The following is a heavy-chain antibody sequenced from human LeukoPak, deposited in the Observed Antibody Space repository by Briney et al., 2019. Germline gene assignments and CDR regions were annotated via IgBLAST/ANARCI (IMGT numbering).Heavy chain of an antibody. D-gene: IGHD3-10*01. J-gene: IGHJ4*02. CDR3: AKAMVRGVIGAFDY. Sequence: GGSLRLSCAASGFTFSSYRMHWVRQAPGKGLEWVAVISYDGSNKYYADSVKGRFTISRDNSKNTLYLQMNSLRAEDTAVYYCAKAMVRGVIGAFDYWGQGTLVTVSS. CDR1: GFTFSSYR. V-gene: IGHV3-30*18. CDR2: ISYDGSNK.